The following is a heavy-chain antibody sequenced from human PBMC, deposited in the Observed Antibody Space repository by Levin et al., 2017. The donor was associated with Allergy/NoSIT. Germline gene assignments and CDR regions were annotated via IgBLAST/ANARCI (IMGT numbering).Heavy chain of an antibody. D-gene: IGHD3-22*01. V-gene: IGHV4-34*01. Sequence: PSETLSLTCAVYGGSFSGYYWSWIRQPPGKGLEWIGEINHSGSTNYNPSLKSRVTITVDTSKNQFSLKLSCVTAADTAVYYCARDYYDSSGYYLRQDWGQGTLVTVSS. CDR1: GGSFSGYY. CDR3: ARDYYDSSGYYLRQD. J-gene: IGHJ4*02. CDR2: INHSGST.